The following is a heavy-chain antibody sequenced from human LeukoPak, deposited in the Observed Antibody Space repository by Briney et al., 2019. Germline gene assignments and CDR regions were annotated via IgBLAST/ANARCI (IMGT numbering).Heavy chain of an antibody. CDR1: GGTFSSYA. V-gene: IGHV1-69*05. CDR2: IIPIFGTA. J-gene: IGHJ4*02. Sequence: SVEVSCKASGGTFSSYAISWVRQAPGQGLEWMGGIIPIFGTANYAQKFQGRVTITTDESTSTAYTELSSLRSEDTAVYYCARERSLGYCSGGSCYSGWNFDYWGQGTLVTVSS. CDR3: ARERSLGYCSGGSCYSGWNFDY. D-gene: IGHD2-15*01.